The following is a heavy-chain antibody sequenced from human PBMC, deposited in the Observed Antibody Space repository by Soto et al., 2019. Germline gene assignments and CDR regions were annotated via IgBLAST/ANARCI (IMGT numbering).Heavy chain of an antibody. V-gene: IGHV3-7*01. CDR1: GFTFSTNW. Sequence: EVHLVESGGGWVQPGGSLRLSCAASGFTFSTNWMNWVRQAPVKRLEWVAAINQDGSEKKFVDSVKGRFTISRDNARNSVDLQMKSLRGEDTAVYDFMRGPQMGYGENFWGQGTLVTVSP. CDR2: INQDGSEK. J-gene: IGHJ4*02. D-gene: IGHD4-17*01. CDR3: MRGPQMGYGENF.